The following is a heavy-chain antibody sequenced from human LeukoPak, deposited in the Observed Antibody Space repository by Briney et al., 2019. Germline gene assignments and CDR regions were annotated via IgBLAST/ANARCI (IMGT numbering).Heavy chain of an antibody. J-gene: IGHJ4*02. CDR3: ARYYYDSSGYYPYYFDY. V-gene: IGHV3-7*01. Sequence: GVSLRLSCAASVYPFSSYWISWVRHAPGKGLEWVANIKQDGSEKYYVDSVKRRFTISRDNAKNSLYLQMNSLRAEDTAVYYCARYYYDSSGYYPYYFDYWGQGTLVTVSS. D-gene: IGHD3-22*01. CDR1: VYPFSSYW. CDR2: IKQDGSEK.